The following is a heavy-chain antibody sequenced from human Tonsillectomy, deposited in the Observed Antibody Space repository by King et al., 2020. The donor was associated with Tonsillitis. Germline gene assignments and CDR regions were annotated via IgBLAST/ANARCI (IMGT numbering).Heavy chain of an antibody. Sequence: VQLQESGPGLVKPSQTLSLTCAVSGGSISSAGYYWSWIRQPPGKGLEWIGYISYSGSTYYAPSLKSRLTISVDTSKNQFSLKLSSVTVADTSVYYCASTAPPYYYYYMDVWGKGTTVTVSS. CDR1: GGSISSAGYY. J-gene: IGHJ6*03. D-gene: IGHD4-17*01. CDR2: ISYSGST. CDR3: ASTAPPYYYYYMDV. V-gene: IGHV4-31*11.